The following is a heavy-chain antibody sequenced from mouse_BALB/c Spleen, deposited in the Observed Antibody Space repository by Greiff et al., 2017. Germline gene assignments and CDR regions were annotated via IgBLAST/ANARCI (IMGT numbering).Heavy chain of an antibody. D-gene: IGHD2-4*01. J-gene: IGHJ4*01. CDR2: IYPGDGDT. CDR3: AREGYDYDIYAMDY. CDR1: GYAFSSSW. Sequence: QVQLKESGPELVKPGASVKISCKASGYAFSSSWMNWVKQRPGQGLEWIGRIYPGDGDTNYNGKFKGKATLTADKSSSTAYMQLSSLTSVDSAVYFCAREGYDYDIYAMDYWGQGTSVTVSS. V-gene: IGHV1-82*01.